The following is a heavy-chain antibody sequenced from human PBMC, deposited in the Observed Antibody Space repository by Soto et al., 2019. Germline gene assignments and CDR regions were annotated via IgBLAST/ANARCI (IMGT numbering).Heavy chain of an antibody. CDR3: AREQYYDFWSGLLKPLAV. D-gene: IGHD3-3*01. J-gene: IGHJ6*02. V-gene: IGHV3-48*02. CDR1: GFTFSSYS. Sequence: RLSCAASGFTFSSYSMNWVRQAPGKGLEWVSYISSSSSTIYYADSVKGRFTISRDNAKNSLYLQMNSLRDEDTAVYYCAREQYYDFWSGLLKPLAVWAQGTTVTVSS. CDR2: ISSSSSTI.